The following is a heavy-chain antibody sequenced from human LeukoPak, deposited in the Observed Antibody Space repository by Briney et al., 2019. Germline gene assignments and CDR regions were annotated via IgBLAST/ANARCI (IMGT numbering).Heavy chain of an antibody. V-gene: IGHV3-23*01. CDR2: IIGSGGST. Sequence: PGGSLRLSCAASGFTFSSYAMSWVRQAPGKGLEWVSAIIGSGGSTYYADSVKGRFTITRDNSKNTLYLQMNSLRAEDTAVYYCAKSPYGLGAWLSDYWGQGTLVTVSS. CDR1: GFTFSSYA. CDR3: AKSPYGLGAWLSDY. D-gene: IGHD3-22*01. J-gene: IGHJ4*02.